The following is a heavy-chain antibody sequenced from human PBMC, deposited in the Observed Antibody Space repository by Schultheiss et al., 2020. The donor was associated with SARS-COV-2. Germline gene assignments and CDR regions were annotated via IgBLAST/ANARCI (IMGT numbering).Heavy chain of an antibody. J-gene: IGHJ6*02. CDR2: IYHSGST. Sequence: LSLTCAVSGDPFSSSNWWSWVRQSPGKGLEWIGEIYHSGSTNYNPSLKSRVTISLDKSKNHFFLKMTSVTAADTAIYYCARIGLGNGLDVWGQGTTVTVSS. CDR3: ARIGLGNGLDV. CDR1: GDPFSSSNW. V-gene: IGHV4-4*02. D-gene: IGHD3-3*01.